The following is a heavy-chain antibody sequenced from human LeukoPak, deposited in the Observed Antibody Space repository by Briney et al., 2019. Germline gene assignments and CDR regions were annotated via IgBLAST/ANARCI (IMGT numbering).Heavy chain of an antibody. CDR1: GYTFTSYY. Sequence: GASVKVSCKASGYTFTSYYMHWVRQAPGQGLEWMGIINPSGGSTSYAQKFQGRVTITADESTSTAYMELSSLRSEDTAVYYCATYCGGDCYYDYWGQGTLVTVSS. CDR2: INPSGGST. CDR3: ATYCGGDCYYDY. D-gene: IGHD2-21*01. J-gene: IGHJ4*02. V-gene: IGHV1-46*01.